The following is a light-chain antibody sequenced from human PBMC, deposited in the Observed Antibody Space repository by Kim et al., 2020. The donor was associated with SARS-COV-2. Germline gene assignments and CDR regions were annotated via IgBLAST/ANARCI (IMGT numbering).Light chain of an antibody. CDR1: NIRSKS. CDR3: QVWDSSSDHVV. CDR2: YAS. Sequence: SYELTQPPSVSVAPGKTARITCGGNNIRSKSVHWYQQKPGQAPVLVIYYASDRPSVIPERFSGSNSGNTATLTISRVEAGDEADYYCQVWDSSSDHVVFG. J-gene: IGLJ2*01. V-gene: IGLV3-21*04.